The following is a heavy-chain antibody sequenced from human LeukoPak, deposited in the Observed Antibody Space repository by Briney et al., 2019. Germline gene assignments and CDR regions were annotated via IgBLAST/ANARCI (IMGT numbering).Heavy chain of an antibody. V-gene: IGHV3-48*01. D-gene: IGHD3-3*01. CDR1: GFTFSSYS. Sequence: GGSLRLSCAASGFTFSSYSMNWVRQAPGKGLEWVSYISSSSSIIYYADSVKGRFTISRDNAKNSLYLQMNSLRAEDTAVYYCARVITIFGVAAFDIWGQGTMVTVSS. J-gene: IGHJ3*02. CDR2: ISSSSSII. CDR3: ARVITIFGVAAFDI.